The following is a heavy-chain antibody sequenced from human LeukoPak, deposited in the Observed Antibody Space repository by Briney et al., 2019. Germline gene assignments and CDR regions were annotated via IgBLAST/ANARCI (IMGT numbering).Heavy chain of an antibody. V-gene: IGHV4-34*01. D-gene: IGHD5-24*01. CDR2: INHSGST. Sequence: SETLSLTCAVYGGSFSGYYWSWIRQPPGKGLEWIGEINHSGSTNYNPSLKSRVTVSVDTSKNQFSLKLSSVTAADTAVYYCARVTTWLQYYYYYGMDVWGQGTTVTVSS. J-gene: IGHJ6*02. CDR1: GGSFSGYY. CDR3: ARVTTWLQYYYYYGMDV.